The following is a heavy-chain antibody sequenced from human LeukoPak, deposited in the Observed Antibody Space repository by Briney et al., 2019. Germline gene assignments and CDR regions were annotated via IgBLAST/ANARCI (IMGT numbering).Heavy chain of an antibody. CDR1: DDSITMYY. CDR3: ARGRVSSSTWYSTYYYYFYMDV. J-gene: IGHJ6*03. Sequence: SETLSLTCSVSDDSITMYYWTWIRQPPGKGLEWIGYVNHTGSTNFNPSLNGRVSISRDTTNNLFSLRLRSVTAADTAVYFCARGRVSSSTWYSTYYYYFYMDVWGKGTTVTVSS. V-gene: IGHV4-59*01. D-gene: IGHD1-1*01. CDR2: VNHTGST.